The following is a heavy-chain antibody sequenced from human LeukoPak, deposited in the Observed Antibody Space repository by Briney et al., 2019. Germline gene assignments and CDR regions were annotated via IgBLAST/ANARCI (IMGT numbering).Heavy chain of an antibody. CDR2: IRYDGSNK. CDR1: GFTFSSYG. V-gene: IGHV3-30*02. Sequence: GGSLRLSCAASGFTFSSYGTHWVRQTPGKGLEWVAFIRYDGSNKYYADSVKGRFTISRDNSKNTLYLQMNSLRAEDTAVYYCAKDRDSSGCYPGNMDVWGKGTTVTVSS. CDR3: AKDRDSSGCYPGNMDV. D-gene: IGHD6-19*01. J-gene: IGHJ6*03.